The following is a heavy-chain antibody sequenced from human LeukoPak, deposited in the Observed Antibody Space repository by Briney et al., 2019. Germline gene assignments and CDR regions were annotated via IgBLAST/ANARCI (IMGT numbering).Heavy chain of an antibody. D-gene: IGHD3-22*01. CDR1: GYSFTSYR. CDR3: ARGYYYRDDAFDI. V-gene: IGHV5-51*01. Sequence: GESLKISCKGSGYSFTSYRIGWVRQMPGKGLEWMGIICPGDSDTRFSPSFQGQVTISADKSISTAYLQWSSLKASDTAMYYCARGYYYRDDAFDIWGQGTMVTVSS. J-gene: IGHJ3*02. CDR2: ICPGDSDT.